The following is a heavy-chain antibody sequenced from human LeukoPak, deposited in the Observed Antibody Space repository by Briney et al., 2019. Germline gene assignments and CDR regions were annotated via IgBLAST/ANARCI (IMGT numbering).Heavy chain of an antibody. Sequence: ASVKVSCKASGYTFTSYDINWVRQATGQGLEWMGWMNPNSGNTGYAQKFQGRVTMTRNTSISTAYMELSSLRSEDTAVYYCARGGPPFSAAAVWFDPWGQGTLVTVSS. D-gene: IGHD6-13*01. CDR1: GYTFTSYD. J-gene: IGHJ5*02. CDR2: MNPNSGNT. V-gene: IGHV1-8*01. CDR3: ARGGPPFSAAAVWFDP.